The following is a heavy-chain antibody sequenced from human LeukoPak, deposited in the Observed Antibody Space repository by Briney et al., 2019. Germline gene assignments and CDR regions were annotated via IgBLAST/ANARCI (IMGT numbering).Heavy chain of an antibody. CDR3: ARGRTGIAAAGTSDYYYGMDV. J-gene: IGHJ6*04. Sequence: SVRVSCKASGGTFSSYAISWVRQAPGQGLEWMGGIIPIFGTANYAQKFQGRVTITADKSTSTAYMELSSLRSEDTAVYYCARGRTGIAAAGTSDYYYGMDVWGKGTTVTVSS. CDR2: IIPIFGTA. CDR1: GGTFSSYA. D-gene: IGHD6-13*01. V-gene: IGHV1-69*06.